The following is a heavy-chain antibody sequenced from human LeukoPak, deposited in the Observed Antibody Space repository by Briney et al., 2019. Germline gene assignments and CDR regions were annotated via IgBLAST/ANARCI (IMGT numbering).Heavy chain of an antibody. CDR1: GGTFSSYA. D-gene: IGHD3-22*01. CDR3: ARDRWDDSSGYLLDY. Sequence: GASVKVSCKASGGTFSSYAISWVRQAPGQGLEWMGRIIPILGIANYAQKFQGRVTITADKSTSTAYMELSSLRSEDTAVYYCARDRWDDSSGYLLDYWGQGTLVTVSS. CDR2: IIPILGIA. V-gene: IGHV1-69*04. J-gene: IGHJ4*02.